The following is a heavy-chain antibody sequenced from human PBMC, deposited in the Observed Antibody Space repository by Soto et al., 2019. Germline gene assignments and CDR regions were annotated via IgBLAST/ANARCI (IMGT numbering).Heavy chain of an antibody. CDR2: IYHSGVT. D-gene: IGHD6-19*01. V-gene: IGHV4-30-2*01. CDR3: AGMPYTSGLRFDP. Sequence: SETLSLTCSFSGDSSSTSTYSWSWIRQPPGKALEWVGFIYHSGVTSYNPSLESRVSISLDMSNSQCTLNLRSVTAADTAVYYCAGMPYTSGLRFDPWGPGTLVTVSS. CDR1: GDSSSTSTYS. J-gene: IGHJ5*02.